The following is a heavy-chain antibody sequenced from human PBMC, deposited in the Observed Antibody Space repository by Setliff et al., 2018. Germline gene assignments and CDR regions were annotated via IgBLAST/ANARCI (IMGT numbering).Heavy chain of an antibody. J-gene: IGHJ4*02. CDR3: TTGYYDSSGYYPKGY. CDR1: GFTFSNAW. CDR2: IKSKTDGGTT. Sequence: GESLKISCAASGFTFSNAWMSWVRQAPGKGLEWVGRIKSKTDGGTTDYAAPVKGGFTISRDDSKNTLYLQMNSLKTEDTAVYYCTTGYYDSSGYYPKGYWGQGTLVTVSS. V-gene: IGHV3-15*01. D-gene: IGHD3-22*01.